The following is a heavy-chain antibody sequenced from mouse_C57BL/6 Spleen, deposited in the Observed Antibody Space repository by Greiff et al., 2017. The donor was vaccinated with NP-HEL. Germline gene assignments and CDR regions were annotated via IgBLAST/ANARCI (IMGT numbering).Heavy chain of an antibody. V-gene: IGHV1-42*01. CDR3: ARGLLRSPDY. D-gene: IGHD1-1*01. CDR1: GYSFTGYY. CDR2: INPSTGGT. J-gene: IGHJ2*01. Sequence: EVQLQQSGPELVKPGASVKISCKASGYSFTGYYMNWVKQSPEKSLEWIGEINPSTGGTTYNQKFKAKATLTVDKSSSTAYMQLKSLTSEDSAVYYCARGLLRSPDYWGQGTTLTVSS.